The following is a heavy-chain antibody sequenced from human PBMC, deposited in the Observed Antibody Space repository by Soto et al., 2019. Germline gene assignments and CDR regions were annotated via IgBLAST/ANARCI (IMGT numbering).Heavy chain of an antibody. Sequence: ASVKVSCKASGYTFTSYDSNWVRQATGQGLEWMGWMNPNSGNTGYAQKFQGRVTMTRNTSISTAYMELSSLRSEDTAVYYCARAHYDFWSGYYFNYYYYYMDVWGKGTTVTVSS. CDR3: ARAHYDFWSGYYFNYYYYYMDV. CDR2: MNPNSGNT. D-gene: IGHD3-3*01. V-gene: IGHV1-8*01. CDR1: GYTFTSYD. J-gene: IGHJ6*03.